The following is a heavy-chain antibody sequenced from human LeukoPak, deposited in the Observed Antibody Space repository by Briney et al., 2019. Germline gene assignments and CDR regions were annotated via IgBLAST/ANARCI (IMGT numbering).Heavy chain of an antibody. CDR2: ISSSSSYI. CDR3: ARARPSSGNDY. V-gene: IGHV3-21*01. D-gene: IGHD3-22*01. CDR1: GFTFSSYS. Sequence: GGSLRLSCAASGFTFSSYSMNWVRQAPGKGLEWVSSISSSSSYIYYADSVKGRFTISRDNAKNSPYLQMNSLRAEDTAVYYCARARPSSGNDYWGQGTLVTVSS. J-gene: IGHJ4*02.